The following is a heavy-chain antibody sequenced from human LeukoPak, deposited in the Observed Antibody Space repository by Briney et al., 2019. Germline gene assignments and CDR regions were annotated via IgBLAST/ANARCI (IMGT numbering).Heavy chain of an antibody. CDR3: ARGRTNWFDP. J-gene: IGHJ5*02. CDR1: GGSFSGYY. Sequence: SETLSLTCAVYGGSFSGYYWSWIRQPPGKGLEWIGEINHSGSTNYNPSLKSRVTISVDTSKNQFSLKLSSVTAADTAVYYCARGRTNWFDPWGQGILVTVSS. CDR2: INHSGST. D-gene: IGHD1/OR15-1a*01. V-gene: IGHV4-34*01.